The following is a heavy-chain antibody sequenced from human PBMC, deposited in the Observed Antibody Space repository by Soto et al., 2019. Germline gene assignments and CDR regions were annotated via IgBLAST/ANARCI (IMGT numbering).Heavy chain of an antibody. J-gene: IGHJ3*02. D-gene: IGHD2-8*01. CDR3: ARDPNANAFDI. V-gene: IGHV4-34*01. CDR2: ISQTGGT. Sequence: SLTCAVYGASLSGCDWSWVRQPPGKGLEWIGEISQTGGTNYDPSLKGRVSISIDTSKNQFSLRLGAVTAADTAIYYCARDPNANAFDIWGRGTMVTVSS. CDR1: GASLSGCD.